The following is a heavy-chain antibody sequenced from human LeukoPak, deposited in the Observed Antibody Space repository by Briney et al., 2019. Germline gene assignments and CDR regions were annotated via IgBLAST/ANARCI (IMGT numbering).Heavy chain of an antibody. Sequence: PGGSLRLSCAASGFTFISYWMSWVRQAPGKGLEWVANIKQDGSEKSYVDSVKGRFTISRDNAKNSLYLQMNSLRAEDTAVYYCARDHYYGSGSYYNDPDYWGQGTLVTVSS. CDR1: GFTFISYW. V-gene: IGHV3-7*01. J-gene: IGHJ4*02. D-gene: IGHD3-10*01. CDR3: ARDHYYGSGSYYNDPDY. CDR2: IKQDGSEK.